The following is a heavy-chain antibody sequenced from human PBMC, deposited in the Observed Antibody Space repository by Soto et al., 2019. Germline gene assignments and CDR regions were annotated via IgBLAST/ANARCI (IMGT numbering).Heavy chain of an antibody. V-gene: IGHV4-59*01. CDR1: YGSFIGYY. CDR2: IYSTVST. Sequence: SETLSLTGAVSYGSFIGYYWIWIRQPPGKGLEWIAYIYSTVSTNYSPSLKSRATISLDMSKSQFSLQLSSVTAADTALYYCARVSNEYSGNGAFDYWGLGTLVTVSS. D-gene: IGHD4-4*01. CDR3: ARVSNEYSGNGAFDY. J-gene: IGHJ4*02.